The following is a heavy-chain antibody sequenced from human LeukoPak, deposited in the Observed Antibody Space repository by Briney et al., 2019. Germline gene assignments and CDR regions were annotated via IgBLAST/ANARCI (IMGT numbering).Heavy chain of an antibody. CDR2: IYPGDSDT. V-gene: IGHV5-51*01. D-gene: IGHD6-13*01. J-gene: IGHJ4*02. CDR1: GYSFTSYW. CDR3: ARQRAHSSSYPDYFDY. Sequence: KPGESLKISCKGSGYSFTSYWIGWVRQMPGKGLEWMGIIYPGDSDTRYSPSFQGQVTISADKSISTAYLQWSSLKASDTAMYYCARQRAHSSSYPDYFDYWGQGTLVTVSS.